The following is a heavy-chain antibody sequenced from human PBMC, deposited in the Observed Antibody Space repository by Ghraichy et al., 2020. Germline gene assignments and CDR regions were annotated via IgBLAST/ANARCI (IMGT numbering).Heavy chain of an antibody. D-gene: IGHD3-16*01. CDR3: AGAHAWNPALIMFYSTALDI. V-gene: IGHV4-39*07. CDR2: IYYSGST. J-gene: IGHJ3*02. CDR1: GASITNTSYF. Sequence: SETLSLTCTVSGASITNTSYFWGWIRQPPGKGLEWIGNIYYSGSTYYNPSLKSRGIISLDTSKNHFSLKLSSVTAADTAIYYCAGAHAWNPALIMFYSTALDIWGQGTMVTVSS.